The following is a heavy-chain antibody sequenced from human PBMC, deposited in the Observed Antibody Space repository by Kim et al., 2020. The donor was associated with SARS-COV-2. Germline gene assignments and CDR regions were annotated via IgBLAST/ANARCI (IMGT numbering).Heavy chain of an antibody. V-gene: IGHV6-1*01. Sequence: NTEYAVSVRSRIIISPDTSKNQFSLQLDSVTPEDTAVYYCARGYFRSGFSDWGQGTLVTVSS. CDR3: ARGYFRSGFSD. CDR2: NT. J-gene: IGHJ4*02. D-gene: IGHD6-19*01.